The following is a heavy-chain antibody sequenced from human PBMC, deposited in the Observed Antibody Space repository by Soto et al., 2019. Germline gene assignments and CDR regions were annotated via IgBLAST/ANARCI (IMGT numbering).Heavy chain of an antibody. CDR3: ARDRHSSSWYNYYYYGMDV. CDR1: GCTCSSYE. CDR2: ISSSGSTI. Sequence: SLRLSCAASGCTCSSYEMNWVRQAPGKGLEGVSYISSSGSTIYYADSVKGRFTISRDNAKNSLYLQMNSLRAEDTAVYYCARDRHSSSWYNYYYYGMDVWGQGTTVTVSS. J-gene: IGHJ6*02. D-gene: IGHD6-13*01. V-gene: IGHV3-48*03.